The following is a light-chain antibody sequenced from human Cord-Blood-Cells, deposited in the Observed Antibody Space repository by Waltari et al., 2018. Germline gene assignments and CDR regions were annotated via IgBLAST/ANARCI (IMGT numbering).Light chain of an antibody. J-gene: IGKJ1*01. V-gene: IGKV4-1*01. Sequence: DLVMTTSPDSLAVSLGERATIPCTSSPSVLYSSNNKNYVAWYQQKPGQPPKLLIYWASTRESGVPDRFSGSGSGTDFTLTISSLQAEDVAVYYCQQYYSTPWTFGQGTKVEIK. CDR2: WAS. CDR3: QQYYSTPWT. CDR1: PSVLYSSNNKNY.